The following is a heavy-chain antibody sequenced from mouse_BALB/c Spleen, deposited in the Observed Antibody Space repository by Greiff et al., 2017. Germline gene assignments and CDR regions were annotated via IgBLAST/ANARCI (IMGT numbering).Heavy chain of an antibody. D-gene: IGHD3-3*01. CDR1: GYTFTSYW. CDR2: INPSTGYT. Sequence: VQRVESGAELAKPGASVKMSCKASGYTFTSYWMHWVKQRPGQGLEWIGYINPSTGYTEYNQKFKDKATLTADKSSSTAYMQLSSLTSEDSAVYYCARWGTLFAYWGQGTLGTGSA. V-gene: IGHV1-7*01. J-gene: IGHJ3*01. CDR3: ARWGTLFAY.